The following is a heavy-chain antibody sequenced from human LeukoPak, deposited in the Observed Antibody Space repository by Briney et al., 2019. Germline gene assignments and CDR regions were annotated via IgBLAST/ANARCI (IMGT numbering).Heavy chain of an antibody. V-gene: IGHV1-69*04. J-gene: IGHJ2*01. CDR3: AGPLKSIAARYFDL. D-gene: IGHD6-6*01. CDR2: IIPILGII. CDR1: GGTFSSYA. Sequence: SVKVSCKASGGTFSSYAISWVRQAPGQGLEWMGRIIPILGIINYAQKFQGRVTITADKSTSTAYMEPSSLRSEDTAVYYCAGPLKSIAARYFDLWSRGTLVTVSS.